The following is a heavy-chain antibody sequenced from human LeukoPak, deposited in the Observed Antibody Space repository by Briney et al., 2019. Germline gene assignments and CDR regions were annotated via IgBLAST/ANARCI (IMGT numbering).Heavy chain of an antibody. CDR3: ARETIGSGLFDY. V-gene: IGHV4-38-2*02. J-gene: IGHJ4*02. CDR1: GYSISSGYY. D-gene: IGHD3-10*01. CDR2: IYHSGRT. Sequence: SETLSLTCTVSGYSISSGYYWGWIRQPPGKGLEWIGSIYHSGRTFYNPSLKSRVTISVDTSKNQFSLKLSSVTAADTAVYYCARETIGSGLFDYWGQGTLVTVSS.